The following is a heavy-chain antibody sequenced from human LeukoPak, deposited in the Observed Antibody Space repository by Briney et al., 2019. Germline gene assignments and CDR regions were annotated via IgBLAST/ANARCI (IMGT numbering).Heavy chain of an antibody. CDR1: GDSINDHY. CDR2: IYSSVST. V-gene: IGHV4-4*09. Sequence: SETLSLTCTVSGDSINDHYWSWIRQPPGEGLEWVAYIYSSVSTNYNPSLKSRVTISIDTSTSQFSLKLTSVTAADAGVYYCARQRCSGGSCYRVGQLYYMDVWGKGTTVTVSS. CDR3: ARQRCSGGSCYRVGQLYYMDV. J-gene: IGHJ6*03. D-gene: IGHD2-15*01.